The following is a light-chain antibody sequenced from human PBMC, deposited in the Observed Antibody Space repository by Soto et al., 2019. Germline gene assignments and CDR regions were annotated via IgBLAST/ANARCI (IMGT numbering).Light chain of an antibody. CDR1: QSVRTY. CDR2: DAS. J-gene: IGKJ5*01. V-gene: IGKV3-15*01. Sequence: EIVLTQSPVTLSLSPGERATLSCRASQSVRTYLAWYQVKPGQAPRLLIYDASTRATGIPATFSGSGSGTEFTLTISSLQSEDFAVYYCQQYNNWPITFGQGTRLEIK. CDR3: QQYNNWPIT.